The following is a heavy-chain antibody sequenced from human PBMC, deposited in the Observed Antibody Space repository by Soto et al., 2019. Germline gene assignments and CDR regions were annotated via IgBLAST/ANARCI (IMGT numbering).Heavy chain of an antibody. CDR2: IYPGDSDT. D-gene: IGHD3-10*01. CDR3: ATRVYGSHDAFDF. J-gene: IGHJ3*01. CDR1: GYSFTSYY. V-gene: IGHV5-51*01. Sequence: GESLKISCKGSGYSFTSYYIAWVRQMPGKGLEWMGIIYPGDSDTRYSPSFQGQVTVSADKSISTAYLQWSSLKASDTAMYYCATRVYGSHDAFDFWGQGTMVTVS.